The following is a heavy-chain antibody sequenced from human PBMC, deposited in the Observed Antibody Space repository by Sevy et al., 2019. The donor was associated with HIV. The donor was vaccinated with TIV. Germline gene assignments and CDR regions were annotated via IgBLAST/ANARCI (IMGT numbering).Heavy chain of an antibody. CDR2: ISDDSRYI. J-gene: IGHJ4*02. CDR1: GFTFRSYS. Sequence: GGSLRLSCAASGFTFRSYSMNWVRQAPGKGLEWLSSISDDSRYIYYSDSVKGRFTISRANAKSSLYLQMNSLRVEDTAIYYCARDPLLGIAREVARGGYWGQGTLVTVSS. V-gene: IGHV3-21*01. CDR3: ARDPLLGIAREVARGGY. D-gene: IGHD2-2*03.